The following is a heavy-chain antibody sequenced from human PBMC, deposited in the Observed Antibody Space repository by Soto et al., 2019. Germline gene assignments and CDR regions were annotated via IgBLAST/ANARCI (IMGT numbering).Heavy chain of an antibody. J-gene: IGHJ6*02. CDR2: IYWDEDK. CDR3: APRASYLCYYGMDV. Sequence: QITLKESGPTLVKPTQTLTLTCTFSGFSLSTSGVGVGWIRQPPGKALEGLALIYWDEDKRYSPSLKSRLTITNDTSKNQVVLTMTNMDPVDKATYYCAPRASYLCYYGMDVWGQGTTVTVSS. D-gene: IGHD2-2*01. CDR1: GFSLSTSGVG. V-gene: IGHV2-5*02.